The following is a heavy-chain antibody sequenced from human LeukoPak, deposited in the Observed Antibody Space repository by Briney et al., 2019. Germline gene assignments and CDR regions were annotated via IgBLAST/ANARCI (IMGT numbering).Heavy chain of an antibody. D-gene: IGHD2-2*01. Sequence: SETLSLTCTVSGGSISSYYWSWIRQPPGKGLEWIGYVYYLGNTNYNPSLKSRVTISVDTSKNQFSLKLRSVTAADTAVYYCARDSCSSARCQIDYWGQGTLVTVSS. CDR3: ARDSCSSARCQIDY. J-gene: IGHJ4*02. CDR2: VYYLGNT. CDR1: GGSISSYY. V-gene: IGHV4-59*12.